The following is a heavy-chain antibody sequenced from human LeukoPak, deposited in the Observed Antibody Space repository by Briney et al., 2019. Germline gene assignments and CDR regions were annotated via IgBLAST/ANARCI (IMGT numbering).Heavy chain of an antibody. CDR2: IYSGDSDT. Sequence: GESLKISCKGSGYSFTSYWSGWVRQMPGKGLEWMGIIYSGDSDTRYSPSLQGQVTISADKSISTAYLQWSSLKASDTAMYYCARRNDWYFDLWGRGTLVTVSS. D-gene: IGHD2-21*01. V-gene: IGHV5-51*01. CDR3: ARRNDWYFDL. CDR1: GYSFTSYW. J-gene: IGHJ2*01.